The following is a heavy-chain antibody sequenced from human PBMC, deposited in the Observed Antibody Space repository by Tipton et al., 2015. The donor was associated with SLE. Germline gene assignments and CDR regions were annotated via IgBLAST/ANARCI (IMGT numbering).Heavy chain of an antibody. CDR2: INPSGGST. J-gene: IGHJ4*02. V-gene: IGHV1-46*01. D-gene: IGHD3-3*01. CDR1: GYTFTSYY. CDR3: ARDLGYYDFWSGYYPYFDY. Sequence: QSGAEVKKPGASVKVSCKASGYTFTSYYMHWVRQAPGQGLEWMGIINPSGGSTSYAQKFQGRVTMTRDTSISTAYMELSRLRSDDTAVYYCARDLGYYDFWSGYYPYFDYWGQGTLVTVSS.